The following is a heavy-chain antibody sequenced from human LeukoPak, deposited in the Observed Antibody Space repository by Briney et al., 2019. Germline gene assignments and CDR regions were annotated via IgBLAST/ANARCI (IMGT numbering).Heavy chain of an antibody. V-gene: IGHV1-46*01. CDR2: INPSGGST. Sequence: ASVKVSCKASGYTFTSYYMHWVRQAPGQGLEWMGIINPSGGSTSYAQKFQGRVTTTRDTSTSTVYMELSSLRSEDTAVYYCARGQIVVVPPQLNVDYWGQGTLVTVSS. J-gene: IGHJ4*02. CDR1: GYTFTSYY. CDR3: ARGQIVVVPPQLNVDY. D-gene: IGHD2-2*01.